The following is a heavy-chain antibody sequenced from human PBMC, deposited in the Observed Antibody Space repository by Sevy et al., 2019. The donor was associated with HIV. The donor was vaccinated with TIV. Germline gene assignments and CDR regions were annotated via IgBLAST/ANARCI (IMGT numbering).Heavy chain of an antibody. CDR3: VRGVASADSF. Sequence: GGSLRLSCAASGFTISSYWMLWVRQAPGKGLEWLANINQDGSTKYYLDSVKGRFTISKDNAKNSVVLQMNSLTAEDTGVYFCVRGVASADSFWGQGTLVTVSS. V-gene: IGHV3-7*01. D-gene: IGHD3-22*01. J-gene: IGHJ4*02. CDR2: INQDGSTK. CDR1: GFTISSYW.